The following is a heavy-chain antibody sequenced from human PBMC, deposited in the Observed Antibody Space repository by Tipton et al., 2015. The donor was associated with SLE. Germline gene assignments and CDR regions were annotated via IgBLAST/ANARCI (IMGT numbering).Heavy chain of an antibody. CDR1: GFTFSSYS. CDR2: ISSSGSTI. D-gene: IGHD5-24*01. V-gene: IGHV3-48*04. CDR3: ARDLGGYKESY. Sequence: SLRLSCAASGFTFSSYSMNWVRQAPGKGLEWVSYISSSGSTIYYADSVKGRFTISRDNAKNSMYLQMNSLRAEDTAVYYCARDLGGYKESYWGQGTLVTVSS. J-gene: IGHJ4*02.